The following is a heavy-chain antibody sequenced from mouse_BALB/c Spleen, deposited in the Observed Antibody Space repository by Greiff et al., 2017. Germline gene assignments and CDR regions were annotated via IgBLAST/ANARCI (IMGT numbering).Heavy chain of an antibody. J-gene: IGHJ2*01. CDR2: ISTYNGNT. Sequence: VQLQQSGPGLVGPGGSVRISCKVSGSTFPDYAMHWVRQSHAKSLEWMGVISTYNGNTNYNHNFKGKATMTVDKSSSTAYMELARLTSEDSAIYYCAREGIWKYGNYYFDYWGQGTTLTVSA. D-gene: IGHD2-1*01. V-gene: IGHV1S137*01. CDR3: AREGIWKYGNYYFDY. CDR1: GSTFPDYA.